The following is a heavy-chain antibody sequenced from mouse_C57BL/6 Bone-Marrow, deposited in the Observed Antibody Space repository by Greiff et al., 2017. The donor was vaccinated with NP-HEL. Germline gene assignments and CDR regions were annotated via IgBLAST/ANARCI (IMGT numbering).Heavy chain of an antibody. D-gene: IGHD3-2*02. J-gene: IGHJ4*01. CDR1: GYTFTSYW. V-gene: IGHV1-55*01. CDR3: ARRGQLRLRDYAMDY. Sequence: QVQLQQPGAELVKPGASVKMSCKASGYTFTSYWITWVKQRPGQGLEWIGDIYPGSGSTNYNEKFKSKATLTVDTSSSTAYMQLSSLTFEDSAVYYCARRGQLRLRDYAMDYWGQGTSVTVSS. CDR2: IYPGSGST.